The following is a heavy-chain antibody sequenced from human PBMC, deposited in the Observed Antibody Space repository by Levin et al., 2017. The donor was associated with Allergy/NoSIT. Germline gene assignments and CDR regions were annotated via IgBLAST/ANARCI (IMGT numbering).Heavy chain of an antibody. V-gene: IGHV1-69*06. CDR1: GDIFSSSA. Sequence: SVKVSCRTSGDIFSSSAISWLRQAPGQGLEWVAGITPLSGTTNSAQSLQGRVTVTADKSTNTVYMELTRLKSEDTAVYYCTRDCNSDCYGGNYYYYAMDIWGQGTTVTVSS. J-gene: IGHJ6*02. CDR3: TRDCNSDCYGGNYYYYAMDI. D-gene: IGHD2-21*02. CDR2: ITPLSGTT.